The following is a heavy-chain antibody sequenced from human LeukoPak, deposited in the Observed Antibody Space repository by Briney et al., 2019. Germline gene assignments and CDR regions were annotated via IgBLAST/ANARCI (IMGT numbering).Heavy chain of an antibody. D-gene: IGHD6-13*01. CDR1: GGSFSGYY. V-gene: IGHV4-34*01. CDR2: IDHSGST. CDR3: ARVGIAAAGPGFDP. J-gene: IGHJ5*02. Sequence: SETLSLTCAVYGGSFSGYYWLWIRQPPGKGLEWIGEIDHSGSTNYNPSLKSRVTISVDTSKNQFSLKLSSVTAADTAVYYCARVGIAAAGPGFDPWGQGTLVTVSS.